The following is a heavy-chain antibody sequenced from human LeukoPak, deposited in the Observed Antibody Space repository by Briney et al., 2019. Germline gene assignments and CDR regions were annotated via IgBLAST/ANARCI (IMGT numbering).Heavy chain of an antibody. CDR2: IMPLFGTA. CDR3: ARDVHGDYGSGWFDP. J-gene: IGHJ5*02. D-gene: IGHD4-17*01. CDR1: GGTFTNSA. V-gene: IGHV1-69*05. Sequence: GASVKVSCKTSGGTFTNSAISWVRQAPGQGLGWLGGIMPLFGTAGYAQKFRGRVTITKDEHTRTVYLELTSLTSDDTAVYYCARDVHGDYGSGWFDPWGQGTLVSVSS.